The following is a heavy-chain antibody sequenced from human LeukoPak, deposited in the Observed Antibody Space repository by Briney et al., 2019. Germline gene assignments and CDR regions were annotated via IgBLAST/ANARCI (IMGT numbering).Heavy chain of an antibody. CDR3: ARVPDVMVRGVTYFDY. J-gene: IGHJ4*02. Sequence: GASVKVSCKASGGTFSSYAISWVRQAPGQGLEWMGGIIPIFGTADYAQKFQGRVTITADESTSTAYMDLSSLRSEDTAVYYCARVPDVMVRGVTYFDYWGQGTLVTVSS. V-gene: IGHV1-69*13. D-gene: IGHD3-10*01. CDR1: GGTFSSYA. CDR2: IIPIFGTA.